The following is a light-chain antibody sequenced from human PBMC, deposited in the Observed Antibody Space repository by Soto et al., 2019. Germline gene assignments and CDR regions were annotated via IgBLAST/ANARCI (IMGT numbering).Light chain of an antibody. CDR2: LGY. CDR3: MQTLESRT. J-gene: IGKJ1*01. CDR1: RSLLKANGYTY. Sequence: DIVMTQSPLSLTVTPGEPASISCRSSRSLLKANGYTYFHWFLQKPGQSPQLMIYLGYNRAPGVTDRFSGAGSGTDFTLEIRRVEAEDVGVYYCMQTLESRTFGQGPKVEIK. V-gene: IGKV2-28*01.